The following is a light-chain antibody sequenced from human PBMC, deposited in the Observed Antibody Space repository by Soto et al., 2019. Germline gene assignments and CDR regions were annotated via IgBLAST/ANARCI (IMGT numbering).Light chain of an antibody. CDR2: EVS. CDR1: SSDVGGYNY. J-gene: IGLJ3*02. V-gene: IGLV2-8*01. CDR3: SSYAGSNNLGV. Sequence: QSALTQPPSASGSPGQSITISCTGTSSDVGGYNYVSWYQQHPGKAPKLMIYEVSKRPSGVPDRFSGSKSGNTASLTVSGLQPEDEADYYCSSYAGSNNLGVFGGGTKLTVL.